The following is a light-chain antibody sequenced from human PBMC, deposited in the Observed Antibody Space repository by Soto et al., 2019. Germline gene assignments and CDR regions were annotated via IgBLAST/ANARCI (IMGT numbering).Light chain of an antibody. V-gene: IGKV3-20*01. CDR2: GAS. Sequence: EIVLTEPSVSQPLSAGPTATVCCXACQSVSNNYLAWYQQKPGQAPRLLIYGASNRATGIPDRFSGSGSGTDFTLTISRLEPEDFAVYYCQQYGSSGTFGQGTKVDIK. CDR1: QSVSNNY. J-gene: IGKJ1*01. CDR3: QQYGSSGT.